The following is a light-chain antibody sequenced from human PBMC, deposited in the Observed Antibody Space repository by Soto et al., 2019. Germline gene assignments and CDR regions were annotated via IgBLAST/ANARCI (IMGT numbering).Light chain of an antibody. CDR2: AAS. CDR1: QNINTC. J-gene: IGKJ2*01. V-gene: IGKV1-39*01. CDR3: QQTYISPHT. Sequence: DIQMTQSPSSLSASVGDRVSIACRASQNINTCLHWYQQKPGKAPKLLVYAASSLQNGVPSRFSGRGSGTDFTLTIFSLQPDDFGIYYCQQTYISPHTFGQGTRLEIK.